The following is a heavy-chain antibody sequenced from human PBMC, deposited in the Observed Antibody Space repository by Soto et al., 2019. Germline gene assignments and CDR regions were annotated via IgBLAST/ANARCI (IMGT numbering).Heavy chain of an antibody. D-gene: IGHD3-10*01. J-gene: IGHJ4*02. V-gene: IGHV4-39*01. CDR2: SRYIGTT. CDR1: GDSISRSTYY. CDR3: ARHSLGDTSSGGDFDC. Sequence: QLQLQESGPGLVKPSETLSLTCTVSGDSISRSTYYWGWIRQPPGKGLEWIGSSRYIGTTYYNPSLKSRVTMSVDESKNQFSLKLSSVIAADTAVYYCARHSLGDTSSGGDFDCWGQGTLVTVSS.